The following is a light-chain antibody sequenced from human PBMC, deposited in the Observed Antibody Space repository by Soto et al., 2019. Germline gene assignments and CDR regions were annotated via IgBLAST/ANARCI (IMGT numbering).Light chain of an antibody. J-gene: IGLJ1*01. CDR2: DVS. CDR1: SSDVGGYNY. V-gene: IGLV2-14*01. CDR3: ISYTSSSTRF. Sequence: QSALTQPASVSGSPRQSISISCTGTSSDVGGYNYGSWYQQHTGKAPKLMIYDVSNRPSGISNRVSGSKSGNTASLTISGLQAEDESDYYCISYTSSSTRFFGTGPKVTVL.